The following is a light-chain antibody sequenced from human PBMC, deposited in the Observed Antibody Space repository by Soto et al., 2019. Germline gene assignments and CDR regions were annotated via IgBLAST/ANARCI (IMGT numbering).Light chain of an antibody. J-gene: IGLJ1*01. CDR1: SSDVGGYNY. Sequence: QSVLTQPASVSGSPGLSITISCTGTSSDVGGYNYVSWYQQHPGKAPKLMIYDVSNRPSGVSNRFSGSKSGNTASLTISGLQAEDEADYYCSSYTSSSTPGVFGTGTKVTVL. CDR2: DVS. CDR3: SSYTSSSTPGV. V-gene: IGLV2-14*01.